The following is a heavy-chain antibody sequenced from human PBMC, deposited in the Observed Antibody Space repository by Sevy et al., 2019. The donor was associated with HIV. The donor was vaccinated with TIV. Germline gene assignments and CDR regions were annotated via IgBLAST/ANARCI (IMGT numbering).Heavy chain of an antibody. J-gene: IGHJ4*02. CDR1: GFNFNIYS. CDR2: LSFVCGKI. Sequence: GGSLRLSCAVSGFNFNIYSMSWVRQAPGKGLEGVSTLSFVCGKINYADSVKGRFIISSDDSKNTLYLQMNSLRAEDTGVYFCAREGCTRRYDYWGQGTLVTVSS. D-gene: IGHD2-8*01. CDR3: AREGCTRRYDY. V-gene: IGHV3-23*01.